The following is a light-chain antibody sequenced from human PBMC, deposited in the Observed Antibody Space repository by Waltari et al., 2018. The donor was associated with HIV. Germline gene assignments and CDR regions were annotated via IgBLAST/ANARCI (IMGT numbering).Light chain of an antibody. J-gene: IGKJ2*02. CDR2: EVS. CDR1: QSLLHGDGSTY. Sequence: IVMTQTPPSLSVAPGQPASITCTSSQSLLHGDGSTYLYWYLQRPGQPPHVLIYEVSNRYTGVPVRFSGSGSGTDCTQKISRVEAADAGGYYCRQSIELPPWTFGQGTKLEIK. CDR3: RQSIELPPWT. V-gene: IGKV2D-29*01.